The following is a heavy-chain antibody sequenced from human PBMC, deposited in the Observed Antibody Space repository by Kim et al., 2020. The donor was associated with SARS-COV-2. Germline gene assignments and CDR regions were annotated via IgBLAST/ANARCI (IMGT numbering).Heavy chain of an antibody. V-gene: IGHV2-5*02. D-gene: IGHD4-17*01. CDR3: ARLYGDYIYYFDF. J-gene: IGHJ4*02. CDR1: GFSLSSSGVG. CDR2: LYWDADT. Sequence: SGPTLVNPTQTLSLTCTFSGFSLSSSGVGVGWIRQTPGKALEWLALLYWDADTRYSPSLENRVTITKDTSQNQVILTLTNMDPVDSGTYYCARLYGDYIYYFDFWGQGTLITVS.